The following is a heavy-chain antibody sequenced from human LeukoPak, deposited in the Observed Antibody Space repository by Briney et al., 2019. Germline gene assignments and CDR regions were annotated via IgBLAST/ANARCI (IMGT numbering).Heavy chain of an antibody. CDR2: ISYDGTNK. J-gene: IGHJ4*02. CDR1: VFTFSSYA. V-gene: IGHV3-30*04. CDR3: ASVLDIVAPLDC. D-gene: IGHD5-12*01. Sequence: GRSLRLSCAASVFTFSSYAMHWVRQAPGKGLEWVAVISYDGTNKYYADSVKGRFTISRDNSRNTLYLQMDSLRAEDTAVYYCASVLDIVAPLDCWGQGTLVTVSS.